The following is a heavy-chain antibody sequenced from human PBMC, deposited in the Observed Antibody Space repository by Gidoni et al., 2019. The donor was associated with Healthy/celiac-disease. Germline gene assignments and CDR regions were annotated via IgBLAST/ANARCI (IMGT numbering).Heavy chain of an antibody. Sequence: QVQLQESGPGLVKPSETLSLTCTVSGGSISSYYWSWIRQPPGKGLEWIGYIYYSGSTTYHPPLKSRVTISVDTSKNQFSLRLSAVTAAAAAVYYCARGGWGATGRPVPSRWGQGTLVTVSS. V-gene: IGHV4-59*01. CDR3: ARGGWGATGRPVPSR. D-gene: IGHD5-12*01. J-gene: IGHJ4*02. CDR1: GGSISSYY. CDR2: IYYSGST.